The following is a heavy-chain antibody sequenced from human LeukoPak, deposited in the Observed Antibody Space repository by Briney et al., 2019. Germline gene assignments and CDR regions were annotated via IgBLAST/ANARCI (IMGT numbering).Heavy chain of an antibody. CDR1: GGSISSYY. CDR3: ARDQGRVLRYFDWFPPAFDI. CDR2: IYYSGST. Sequence: SETLSLTCTVSGGSISSYYWSWIRQPPGKGLEWIGYIYYSGSTNYNPSLKSRVTISVDTSKNQFSLKLSSVTAADTAVYYCARDQGRVLRYFDWFPPAFDIWGQGTMATVSS. D-gene: IGHD3-9*01. J-gene: IGHJ3*02. V-gene: IGHV4-59*01.